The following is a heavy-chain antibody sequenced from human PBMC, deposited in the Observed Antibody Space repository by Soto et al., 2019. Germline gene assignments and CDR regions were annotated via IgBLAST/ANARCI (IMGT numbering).Heavy chain of an antibody. CDR3: ARSVTLFGVVTPDDYYYYGMDV. D-gene: IGHD3-3*01. J-gene: IGHJ6*02. CDR1: GYTFTSYG. Sequence: ASVKVSCKASGYTFTSYGISWVRQAPGQGLEWMGWISAYNGNTNYAQTLQGRVTMTTDTSTSTAYMELRSLRSDDTAVYSCARSVTLFGVVTPDDYYYYGMDVWGQGTTATVSS. CDR2: ISAYNGNT. V-gene: IGHV1-18*01.